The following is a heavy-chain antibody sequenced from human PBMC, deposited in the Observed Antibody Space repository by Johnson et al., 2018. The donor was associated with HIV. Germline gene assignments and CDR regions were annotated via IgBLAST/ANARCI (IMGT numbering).Heavy chain of an antibody. CDR1: GFTFSSYW. D-gene: IGHD2-15*01. J-gene: IGHJ3*02. CDR2: IKQDGSEK. V-gene: IGHV3-7*01. CDR3: AKEALRGGEYDAFDI. Sequence: VQLVESGGGLVQPGGSLRLSCAASGFTFSSYWMSWVRQAPGKGLEWVANIKQDGSEKYYVDSGKGRFTIFRDNSKNTLYMQMKSLRVEDTAVYYRAKEALRGGEYDAFDIWGQGTMVTVS.